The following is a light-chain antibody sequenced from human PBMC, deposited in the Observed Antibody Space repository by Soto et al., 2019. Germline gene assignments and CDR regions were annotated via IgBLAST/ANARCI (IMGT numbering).Light chain of an antibody. Sequence: EIVLTQSPAILSLSPGERATLSCRASQSVSNNLAWYQHKPGQAPRLLIYDASNRATGIPARFSGSGSGTDFTLTISSLEPEDFAVYYCQQRSNWPPFTFGPGTKVDIK. J-gene: IGKJ3*01. CDR1: QSVSNN. V-gene: IGKV3-11*01. CDR3: QQRSNWPPFT. CDR2: DAS.